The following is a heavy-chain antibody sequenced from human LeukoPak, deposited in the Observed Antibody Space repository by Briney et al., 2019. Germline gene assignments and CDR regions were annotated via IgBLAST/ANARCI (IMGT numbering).Heavy chain of an antibody. J-gene: IGHJ3*02. CDR3: ARDPGRYPYQNDYAFLGEAFDI. V-gene: IGHV3-48*01. CDR1: GFTFSSYS. D-gene: IGHD1-1*01. Sequence: GGSVRLSCAAYGFTFSSYSMNWVRQAPGKGLEGVSYISSSRCTIYYADCVKGRFTISRDNAKNSLYLQMNSLRAEDTAVYYCARDPGRYPYQNDYAFLGEAFDIWGQGPMVTVSS. CDR2: ISSSRCTI.